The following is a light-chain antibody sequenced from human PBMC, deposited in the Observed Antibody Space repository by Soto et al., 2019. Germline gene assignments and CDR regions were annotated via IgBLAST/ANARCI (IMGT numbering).Light chain of an antibody. Sequence: QSVLTQPASVSGSPGQSLTISCTGTSIDIAPYNYVSWYQQHPGKAPKLIIYEVSYRPSGISNRFSGSKSGNTASLTISGLQAEDEADYYCSSYTTSYSHVLFGGGTKLTVL. CDR3: SSYTTSYSHVL. CDR1: SIDIAPYNY. J-gene: IGLJ2*01. V-gene: IGLV2-14*01. CDR2: EVS.